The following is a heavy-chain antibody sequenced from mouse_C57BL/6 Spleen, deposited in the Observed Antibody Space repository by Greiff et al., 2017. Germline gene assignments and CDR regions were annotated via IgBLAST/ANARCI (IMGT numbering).Heavy chain of an antibody. CDR1: GFTFSSYA. CDR2: ISSGGDYI. Sequence: EVQGVESGEGLVKPGGSLKLSCAASGFTFSSYAMSWVRQTPEKRLEWVAYISSGGDYIYYADTVKGRFTISRDNARNTLYLQMSSLKSEDTAMYYCTRSYGSSYGFAYWGQGTLVTVSA. D-gene: IGHD1-1*01. CDR3: TRSYGSSYGFAY. V-gene: IGHV5-9-1*02. J-gene: IGHJ3*01.